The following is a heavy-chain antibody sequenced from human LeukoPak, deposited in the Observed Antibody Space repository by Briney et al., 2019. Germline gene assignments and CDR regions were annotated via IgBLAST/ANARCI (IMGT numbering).Heavy chain of an antibody. CDR2: INHSGST. V-gene: IGHV4-34*01. J-gene: IGHJ6*02. D-gene: IGHD1-14*01. Sequence: PSETLSLTCAVYGGSFSGYYWSWIRQPPKKGLEWIGEINHSGSTNYNPSLKSRVTISVDTSKNQFSLKLSSVTAADTAVYYCARGWYNPYYYGMDVWGQGTTVTVSS. CDR3: ARGWYNPYYYGMDV. CDR1: GGSFSGYY.